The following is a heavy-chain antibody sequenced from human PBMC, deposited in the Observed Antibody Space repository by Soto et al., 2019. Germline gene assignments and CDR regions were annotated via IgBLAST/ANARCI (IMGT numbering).Heavy chain of an antibody. CDR2: IIPIVGIA. Sequence: QVQLVQSGAEVKKPGSSVKVSCEASGGTFSSYSISWVRQAPGQGLEWMGRIIPIVGIANYAQKSQGRVTITADKSTSTAYMELSSLRSEDTAVYYCAREWGIDHRGGTANYYYMDVWGKGTTVTVSS. CDR3: AREWGIDHRGGTANYYYMDV. D-gene: IGHD3-16*01. J-gene: IGHJ6*03. CDR1: GGTFSSYS. V-gene: IGHV1-69*08.